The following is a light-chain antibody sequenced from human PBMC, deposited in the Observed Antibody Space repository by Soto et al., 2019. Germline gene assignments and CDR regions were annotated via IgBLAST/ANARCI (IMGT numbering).Light chain of an antibody. V-gene: IGLV1-51*01. CDR2: DHD. CDR1: SSNIGNNY. J-gene: IGLJ3*02. Sequence: QSVLTQPPSVSAAPGQKVTISCSGSSSNIGNNYVSWYQQLPGTAPKVLIDDHDQRPSGIPDRFSASKSGTSATLAITGLQTGDEADYYCGTWDSSLNTWVFGGGTKVTVL. CDR3: GTWDSSLNTWV.